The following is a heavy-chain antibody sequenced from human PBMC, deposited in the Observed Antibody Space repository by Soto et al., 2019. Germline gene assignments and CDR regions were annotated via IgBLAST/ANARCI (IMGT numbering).Heavy chain of an antibody. CDR1: GYTFSSNS. J-gene: IGHJ4*02. Sequence: ASVKVSCKASGYTFSSNSIHWVRQAPGQGLEWMGCITPFNGDTSYAQKFQGRVTMTTDTSTSTVFMELRSLRFDDTSLYYCAKVGGSLMSLYDFDSWGQGTQVTVSS. V-gene: IGHV1-18*04. CDR3: AKVGGSLMSLYDFDS. D-gene: IGHD1-26*01. CDR2: ITPFNGDT.